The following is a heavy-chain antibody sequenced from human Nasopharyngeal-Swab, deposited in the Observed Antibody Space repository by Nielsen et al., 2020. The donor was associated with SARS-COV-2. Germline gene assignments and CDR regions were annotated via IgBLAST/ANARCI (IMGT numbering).Heavy chain of an antibody. CDR1: GGYISNDY. J-gene: IGHJ6*03. CDR2: IYYTGST. V-gene: IGHV4-59*01. D-gene: IGHD2-15*01. Sequence: SETLSLTCTGAGGYISNDYWSGVRQATGEGLEWSGYIYYTGSTHYNPSLKSRVTISVDRSKNQFSLNLSSVTAADTAVYYCARAPALRCHSNMDVWGKGTTVTVSS. CDR3: ARAPALRCHSNMDV.